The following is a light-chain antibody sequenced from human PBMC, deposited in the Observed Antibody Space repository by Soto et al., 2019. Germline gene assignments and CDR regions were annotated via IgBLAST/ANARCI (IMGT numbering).Light chain of an antibody. J-gene: IGLJ2*01. CDR2: DVS. CDR3: NSYRSSSTLVI. CDR1: SSDVGGYNY. Sequence: QSALTQPASVSGSHGQSITISCTGSSSDVGGYNYVSWYQQHPDKAPKLMIYDVSNRPSGVSNRFSGSKSGNTASLTISGLQAEDEAHYYCNSYRSSSTLVIFGGGTKLTVL. V-gene: IGLV2-14*01.